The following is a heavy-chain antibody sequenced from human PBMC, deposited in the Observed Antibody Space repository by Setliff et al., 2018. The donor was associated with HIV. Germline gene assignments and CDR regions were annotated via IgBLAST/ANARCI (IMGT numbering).Heavy chain of an antibody. Sequence: SETLSLTCTVSGGSFGSYSWSWIRQSPGKGLEWIGFVYYSGRTFYNPSLKSRVTISVDTSKNQFSLKLSSVTAADTAVYYCARHSSGWYDYYYYYMDVWGKGTTVTVSS. J-gene: IGHJ6*03. V-gene: IGHV4-59*08. CDR3: ARHSSGWYDYYYYYMDV. CDR2: VYYSGRT. D-gene: IGHD6-19*01. CDR1: GGSFGSYS.